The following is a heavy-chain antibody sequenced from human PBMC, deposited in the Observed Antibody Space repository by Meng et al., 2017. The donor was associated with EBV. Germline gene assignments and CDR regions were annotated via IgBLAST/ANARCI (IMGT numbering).Heavy chain of an antibody. CDR3: ARDFCGGDCYLFDY. CDR1: GYTFTSYY. D-gene: IGHD2-21*01. Sequence: QGELVESGAEVKKPGAPVKVSRKGSGYTFTSYYMHWVRQAPGQGLEWMGIINPSGGSTSYAQKFQGRVTMTRDTSTSTVYMELSSLRSEDTAVYYCARDFCGGDCYLFDYWGQGTLVTVSS. CDR2: INPSGGST. V-gene: IGHV1-46*01. J-gene: IGHJ4*02.